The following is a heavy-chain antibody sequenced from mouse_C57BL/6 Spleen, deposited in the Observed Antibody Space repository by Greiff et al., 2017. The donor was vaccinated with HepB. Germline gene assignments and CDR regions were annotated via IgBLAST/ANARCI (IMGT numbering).Heavy chain of an antibody. CDR1: GYTFTDYN. CDR3: ARSGLLLRYYYAMDY. D-gene: IGHD1-1*01. Sequence: EVQLQQSGPELVKPGASVKIPCKASGYTFTDYNMDWVKQSHGKSLEWIGDINPNNGGTIYNQKFKGKATLTVDKSSSTAYMELRSLTSEDTAVYYCARSGLLLRYYYAMDYWGQGTSVTVSS. J-gene: IGHJ4*01. CDR2: INPNNGGT. V-gene: IGHV1-18*01.